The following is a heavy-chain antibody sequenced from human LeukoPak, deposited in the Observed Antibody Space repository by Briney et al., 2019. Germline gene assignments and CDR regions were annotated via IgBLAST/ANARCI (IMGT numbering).Heavy chain of an antibody. CDR3: ARNFYYYYYMDV. Sequence: AASVRVSCKASGGTFSSYAISWVRQAPGQGLEWMGGIIPIFGTANYAQKFQGRVTITTDESTSTAYMELSSLRSEDTAVYYCARNFYYYYYMDVWGKGTTVTVSS. V-gene: IGHV1-69*05. CDR2: IIPIFGTA. J-gene: IGHJ6*03. CDR1: GGTFSSYA.